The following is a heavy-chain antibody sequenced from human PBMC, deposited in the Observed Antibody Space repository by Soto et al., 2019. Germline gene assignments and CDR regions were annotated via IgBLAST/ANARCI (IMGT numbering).Heavy chain of an antibody. V-gene: IGHV1-69*13. D-gene: IGHD2-15*01. J-gene: IGHJ4*02. CDR3: ASPSTSGYCSGGSCYPFDY. CDR1: GGTFSSYA. CDR2: IIPIFGTA. Sequence: AASVKVSCKASGGTFSSYAISWVRQAPGQGLEWMGGIIPIFGTANYAQKFQGRVTITADESTSTAYMELSSLRSEDTAVYYCASPSTSGYCSGGSCYPFDYWGQGTLVTVSS.